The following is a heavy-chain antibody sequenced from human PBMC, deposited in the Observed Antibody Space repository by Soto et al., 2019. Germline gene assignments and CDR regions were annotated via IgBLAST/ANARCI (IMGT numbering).Heavy chain of an antibody. CDR3: ARDLVMGIAAAADGGWFDP. CDR2: TYYRSKWYN. J-gene: IGHJ5*02. D-gene: IGHD6-13*01. V-gene: IGHV6-1*01. Sequence: SQTLSLTCAISGDSVSSNSAAWNWIRQSPSRGLEWLGRTYYRSKWYNDYAVSVKSRITINPDTSKNQFSLQLNSVTPEDTAVYYCARDLVMGIAAAADGGWFDPWGQGTLVTVPQ. CDR1: GDSVSSNSAA.